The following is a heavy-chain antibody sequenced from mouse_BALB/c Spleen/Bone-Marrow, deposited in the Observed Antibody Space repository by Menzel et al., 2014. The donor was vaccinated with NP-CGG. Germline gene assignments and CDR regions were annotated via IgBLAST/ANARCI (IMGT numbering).Heavy chain of an antibody. V-gene: IGHV5-9*02. Sequence: EVKLMESGGGLVKPGGSLKLSCAASGFAFSSYDMPWVRQTPEKRLEWVATFSSGDNYTYYPDSVKGRFTLSRDNARNTLYLQMTSLRSEDTAFYYCARQGTGTGYFDYWGQGTTLTVSS. D-gene: IGHD4-1*01. CDR1: GFAFSSYD. CDR2: FSSGDNYT. J-gene: IGHJ2*01. CDR3: ARQGTGTGYFDY.